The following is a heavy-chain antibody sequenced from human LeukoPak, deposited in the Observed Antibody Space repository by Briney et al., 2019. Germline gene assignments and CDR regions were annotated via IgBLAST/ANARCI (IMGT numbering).Heavy chain of an antibody. J-gene: IGHJ4*02. V-gene: IGHV4-34*01. CDR2: VTHAAIL. CDR3: ARGRGEAAGLDH. D-gene: IGHD6-13*01. Sequence: SETLSLTCAVSGGGSFTDYSWNWIRQSPGKGLEWVGEVTHAAILNYNPSLKGRIAISVDTSKNQVSLKLDSMTAADTAMYYCARGRGEAAGLDHWGQGTLVTVSS. CDR1: GGGSFTDYS.